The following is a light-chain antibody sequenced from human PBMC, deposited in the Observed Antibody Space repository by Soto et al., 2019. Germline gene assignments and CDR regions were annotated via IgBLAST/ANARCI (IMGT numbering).Light chain of an antibody. CDR3: EQDYSTPLT. CDR2: WAS. V-gene: IGKV4-1*01. Sequence: DIVMTQSPASLAVSLFERATLNCKPSPSVFYNSNNKHYLAWYQHKPGQPPRLLIHWASTRESGVPDRFSGSGSGKDFALTISSLQHEDGAVYYCEQDYSTPLTFGGGTKVEIK. CDR1: PSVFYNSNNKHY. J-gene: IGKJ4*01.